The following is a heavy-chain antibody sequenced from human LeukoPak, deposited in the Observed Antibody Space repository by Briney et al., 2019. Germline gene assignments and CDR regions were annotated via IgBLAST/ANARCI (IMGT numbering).Heavy chain of an antibody. CDR2: ISGSGGST. J-gene: IGHJ4*02. Sequence: TGGSLRLSCAASGFTFSSYAMSWVRQAPGKGLEWVSAISGSGGSTYYADSVKGRFTISRDNSKNTLYLQMNSLRAEDTAVYYCAKRGYSGRGGADDYWGQGTLVTVSP. CDR1: GFTFSSYA. D-gene: IGHD2-15*01. CDR3: AKRGYSGRGGADDY. V-gene: IGHV3-23*01.